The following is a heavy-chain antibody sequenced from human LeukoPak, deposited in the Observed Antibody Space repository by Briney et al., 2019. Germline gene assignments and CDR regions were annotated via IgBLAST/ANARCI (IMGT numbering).Heavy chain of an antibody. CDR1: GGTFSSYA. J-gene: IGHJ5*02. Sequence: SVKVSCKASGGTFSSYAISWVRQAPGQGLEWMGRIIPIFGIANYAQKFQGRVTITADKSTSTAYMELSSLRSEDTAVYYCAREDILTGYINSFDPWGQGTLVTVSS. V-gene: IGHV1-69*04. CDR2: IIPIFGIA. D-gene: IGHD3-9*01. CDR3: AREDILTGYINSFDP.